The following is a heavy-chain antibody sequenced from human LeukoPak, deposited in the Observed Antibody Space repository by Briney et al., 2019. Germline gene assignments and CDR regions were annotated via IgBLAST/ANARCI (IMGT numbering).Heavy chain of an antibody. CDR2: INPDGSEK. CDR1: GLTFSNYW. Sequence: GGSLRLSCAASGLTFSNYWMSWVRQAPGNGLEWVANINPDGSEKYSVDSVTGRFTISRDNAENTVFLQMNSLRAEDSAVYYCARDLAAWDVWGKGTTVTVSS. V-gene: IGHV3-7*01. J-gene: IGHJ6*04. CDR3: ARDLAAWDV.